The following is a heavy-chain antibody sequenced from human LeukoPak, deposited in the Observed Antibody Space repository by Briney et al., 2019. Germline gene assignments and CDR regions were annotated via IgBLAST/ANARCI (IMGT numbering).Heavy chain of an antibody. Sequence: GASVKVSCKASGGTFSSYAISWVRQAPGQGLEWMGWISAYNGNTNYAQKLQGRVTMTTDTSTSTAYMELRSLRSDDTAVYYCARDGGLDHFWSGYSGDYWGQGTLVTVSS. CDR2: ISAYNGNT. CDR3: ARDGGLDHFWSGYSGDY. D-gene: IGHD3-3*02. V-gene: IGHV1-18*01. CDR1: GGTFSSYA. J-gene: IGHJ4*02.